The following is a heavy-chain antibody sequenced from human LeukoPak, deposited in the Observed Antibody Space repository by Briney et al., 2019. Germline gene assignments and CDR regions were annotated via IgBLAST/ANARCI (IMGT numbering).Heavy chain of an antibody. J-gene: IGHJ4*02. Sequence: ASVKVSCKASGYTFTSFGISWVRQAPGQGLEWMGWISAYNGNTNYAQKLQGRVTMTTDTSTNTAYMELRSLRSDDTAVYYCARGPYCSGDTCYSQFFDYWGQGTLVIVSS. CDR3: ARGPYCSGDTCYSQFFDY. V-gene: IGHV1-18*01. CDR2: ISAYNGNT. CDR1: GYTFTSFG. D-gene: IGHD2-15*01.